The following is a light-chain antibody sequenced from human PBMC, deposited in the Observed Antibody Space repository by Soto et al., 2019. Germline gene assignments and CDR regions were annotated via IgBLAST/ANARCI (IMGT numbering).Light chain of an antibody. CDR3: QQSYSTPLT. Sequence: DIQLTQSPSFLSASVGDRVTITCLASQGISSYLAWYQQRPGKAPKFLMYAAPTLQSGVPSRFSGSGSGTDFTLTSSSLQPEDFATYYCQQSYSTPLTFGGGTKVDIK. J-gene: IGKJ4*01. CDR1: QGISSY. V-gene: IGKV1-39*01. CDR2: AAP.